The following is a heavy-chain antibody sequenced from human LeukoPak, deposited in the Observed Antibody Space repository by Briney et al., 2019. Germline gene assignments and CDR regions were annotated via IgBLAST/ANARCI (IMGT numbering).Heavy chain of an antibody. J-gene: IGHJ5*02. CDR3: ATGHRLYQLLRFGEYCFDP. CDR1: GYTLTSYY. D-gene: IGHD3-10*01. V-gene: IGHV1-46*01. Sequence: GASVKVSCKASGYTLTSYYLHWVRQAPGQGLEWMAIINPSGDTTSHAQTFHGRVTMTRDTSASTVYMDLSSLRPEATAVYYCATGHRLYQLLRFGEYCFDPWGQGTLVTVSS. CDR2: INPSGDTT.